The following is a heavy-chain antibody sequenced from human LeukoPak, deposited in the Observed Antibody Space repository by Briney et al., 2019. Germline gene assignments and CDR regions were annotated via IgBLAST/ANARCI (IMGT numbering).Heavy chain of an antibody. Sequence: SVKVSCKASGGTFSSYAISWVRQAPGQGIEWMGGIIPIFGTANYAQKFQGRVTITTDESTSTAYMEPSSLRSEDTAVYYCARARLTAMVRRNAFDIWGQGTMVTVSS. CDR2: IIPIFGTA. D-gene: IGHD5-18*01. CDR3: ARARLTAMVRRNAFDI. V-gene: IGHV1-69*05. CDR1: GGTFSSYA. J-gene: IGHJ3*02.